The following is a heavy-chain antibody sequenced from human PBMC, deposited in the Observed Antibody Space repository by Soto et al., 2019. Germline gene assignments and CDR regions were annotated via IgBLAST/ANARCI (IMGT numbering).Heavy chain of an antibody. D-gene: IGHD1-26*01. V-gene: IGHV3-48*03. J-gene: IGHJ4*02. Sequence: PVGSLRLSCVASGFTFSSYEMNWVRQAPGKGLEWVSYISSDGATIYYADSVKGRFTISRDNAKNSLFLRMNSLKADDTSVYYCAADRRWELLWGQGTLVTVSS. CDR2: ISSDGATI. CDR3: AADRRWELL. CDR1: GFTFSSYE.